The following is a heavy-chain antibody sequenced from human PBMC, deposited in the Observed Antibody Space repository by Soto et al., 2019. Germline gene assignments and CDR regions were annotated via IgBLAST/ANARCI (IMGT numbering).Heavy chain of an antibody. V-gene: IGHV1-3*04. CDR2: IGIANGHT. Sequence: GASVKVSCKASGYRFTNYNMHWVRQAPGQRLDWMGWIGIANGHTQYSQKFRGRVTITRDTSASTVYMELSSLEPEDTAVYYCGREEVYSSSYYPTYWGQGTPVTVSS. D-gene: IGHD6-13*01. CDR3: GREEVYSSSYYPTY. CDR1: GYRFTNYN. J-gene: IGHJ4*02.